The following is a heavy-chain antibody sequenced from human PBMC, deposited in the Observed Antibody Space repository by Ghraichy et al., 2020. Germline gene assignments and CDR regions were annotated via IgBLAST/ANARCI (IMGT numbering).Heavy chain of an antibody. CDR3: ARDPILGVVPAVHPYGMDV. V-gene: IGHV4-31*03. Sequence: SETLSLTCTVSGGSISSGGYYWSWIRQHPGKGLEWIGYIYYSGSTYYNPSLKSRVTISVDTSKNQFSLKLSSVTAADTAVYYCARDPILGVVPAVHPYGMDVWGQGTTVTVSS. J-gene: IGHJ6*02. CDR1: GGSISSGGYY. CDR2: IYYSGST. D-gene: IGHD2-2*01.